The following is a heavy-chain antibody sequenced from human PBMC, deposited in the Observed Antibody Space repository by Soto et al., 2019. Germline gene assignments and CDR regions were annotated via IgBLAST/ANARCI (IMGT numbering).Heavy chain of an antibody. J-gene: IGHJ4*02. Sequence: GGSLRLSCAASGITFSSYGMHWVRQAPGKGLEWVAVIWYDGSNKYYADSVKGRFTISADNSKNTLYLQMNRLRAEDTAVYYCARVLHDYSNYVGFDYWGQGTLVTVSS. CDR3: ARVLHDYSNYVGFDY. V-gene: IGHV3-33*01. D-gene: IGHD4-4*01. CDR2: IWYDGSNK. CDR1: GITFSSYG.